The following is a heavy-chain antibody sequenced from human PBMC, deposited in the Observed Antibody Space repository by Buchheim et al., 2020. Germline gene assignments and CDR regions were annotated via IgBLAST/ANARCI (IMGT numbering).Heavy chain of an antibody. V-gene: IGHV4-34*01. J-gene: IGHJ4*02. Sequence: QVQLQQWGAGLLKPSETLSLTCAVYGGSFSGYYWSWIRQPPGKGLEWIGEINHSGSTNYNPSLKSRVTISVDTSKNQFTLKLGSVTAADTAVYYCARTPVRGRPNDYWGQGTL. CDR3: ARTPVRGRPNDY. CDR1: GGSFSGYY. D-gene: IGHD2-15*01. CDR2: INHSGST.